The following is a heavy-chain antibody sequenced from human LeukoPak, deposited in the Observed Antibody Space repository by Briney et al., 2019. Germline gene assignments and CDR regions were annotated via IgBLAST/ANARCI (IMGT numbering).Heavy chain of an antibody. V-gene: IGHV4-38-2*01. Sequence: SETLSLTCAVSGFSISSGYYWGWIRRPPGKGLEWIGSIYHSGSTDYNPSLQSRVTISVDTSKNQFSLNLTSVTAADTAVYYCARYPASIIIGAFDIWGQGTMVTVSS. CDR3: ARYPASIIIGAFDI. D-gene: IGHD2-2*01. CDR2: IYHSGST. J-gene: IGHJ3*02. CDR1: GFSISSGYY.